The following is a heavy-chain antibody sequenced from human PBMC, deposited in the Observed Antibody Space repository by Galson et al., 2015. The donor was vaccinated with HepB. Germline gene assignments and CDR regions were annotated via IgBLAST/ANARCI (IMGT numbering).Heavy chain of an antibody. D-gene: IGHD6-19*01. Sequence: QSGAEVKKPGESLTISCKGSGYNLTSSWISWVRQMPGKGLEWMGRIDPSDSYTHYSPSFQGHVTLSADKSIRTAYLRWSSLKASDTAMYDCARHSSGWPPPTFDLWGRGTLVTVSS. CDR2: IDPSDSYT. V-gene: IGHV5-10-1*01. J-gene: IGHJ2*01. CDR3: ARHSSGWPPPTFDL. CDR1: GYNLTSSW.